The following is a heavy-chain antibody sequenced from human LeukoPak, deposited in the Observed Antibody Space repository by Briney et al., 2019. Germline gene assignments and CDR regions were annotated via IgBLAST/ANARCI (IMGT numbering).Heavy chain of an antibody. CDR1: EFTFSSHA. Sequence: GGSLRLSCVASEFTFSSHAMNWVRQAPGKGLEWVSSISGGGESTYYADSVKGRFTVSRDNSKNTLYLQINSLRGEDTAVYYCAKALERVTIFGVVILYFDYWGQGTLVTVSS. CDR3: AKALERVTIFGVVILYFDY. D-gene: IGHD3-3*01. J-gene: IGHJ4*02. CDR2: ISGGGEST. V-gene: IGHV3-23*01.